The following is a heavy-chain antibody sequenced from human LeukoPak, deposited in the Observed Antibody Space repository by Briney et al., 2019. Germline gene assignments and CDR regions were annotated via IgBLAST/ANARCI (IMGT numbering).Heavy chain of an antibody. CDR3: TRVFVGDEYSSSGY. J-gene: IGHJ4*02. V-gene: IGHV3-7*01. Sequence: QPGGSLRLSCAASGFTFSSYWMSWVRQAPGKGLEWVANIKQDGSEKYYVDSVKGRFTISRDNAKNTLYLQMNSLKVEDTAVYYCTRVFVGDEYSSSGYWGQGTLVTVSS. D-gene: IGHD6-13*01. CDR1: GFTFSSYW. CDR2: IKQDGSEK.